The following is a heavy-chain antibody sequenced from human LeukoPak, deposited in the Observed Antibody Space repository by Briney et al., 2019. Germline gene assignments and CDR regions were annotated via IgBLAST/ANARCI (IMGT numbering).Heavy chain of an antibody. D-gene: IGHD5-12*01. CDR3: ARGWRIVATIRADAFDI. J-gene: IGHJ3*02. CDR1: GYTFTSYG. Sequence: ASVKVSCKAPGYTFTSYGISWVRQAPGQGLEWMGWISAYNGNTNYAQKLQGRVTMTTDTSTSTACMELRSLRSDDTAVYYCARGWRIVATIRADAFDIWGQGTMVTVSS. CDR2: ISAYNGNT. V-gene: IGHV1-18*01.